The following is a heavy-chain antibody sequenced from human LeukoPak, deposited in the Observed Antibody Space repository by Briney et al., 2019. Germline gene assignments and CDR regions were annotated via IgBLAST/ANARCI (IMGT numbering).Heavy chain of an antibody. D-gene: IGHD5-12*01. J-gene: IGHJ4*02. Sequence: PSETLSLTCAVSGGSISSGGYSWSWIRQPPGKGLEWIGYIYHSGSTHYNPSLKSRVTISVDTSKNQFSLKLSSVTAADTAVYYCARKRGGYANKKYYFDYWGQGTLVTVSS. V-gene: IGHV4-30-2*01. CDR2: IYHSGST. CDR3: ARKRGGYANKKYYFDY. CDR1: GGSISSGGYS.